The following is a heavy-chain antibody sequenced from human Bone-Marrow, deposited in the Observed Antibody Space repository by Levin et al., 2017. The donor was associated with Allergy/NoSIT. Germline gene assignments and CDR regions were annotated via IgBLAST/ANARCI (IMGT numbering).Heavy chain of an antibody. Sequence: GESLKISCAASGFTVSSNYMSWVRQAPGKGLEWVSVIYSGGSTYYADSVKGRFTISRDNSKNMLYVQMNSLRAEDTAVYYCARVGIVATIAFDIWGQGTMVTVSS. CDR2: IYSGGST. V-gene: IGHV3-66*02. D-gene: IGHD5-12*01. J-gene: IGHJ3*02. CDR1: GFTVSSNY. CDR3: ARVGIVATIAFDI.